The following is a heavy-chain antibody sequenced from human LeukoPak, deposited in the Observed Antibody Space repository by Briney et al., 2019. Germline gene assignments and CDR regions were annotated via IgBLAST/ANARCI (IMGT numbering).Heavy chain of an antibody. V-gene: IGHV3-30-3*01. Sequence: GGSLRLSCAASGFTFSSYAMHWVRQAPGKGLEWVAVISYDGSNKYYADSVKGRFTISRDNSKNTLYLQMNSLGAEDTAVYYCASYDYGDYVGNAFDIWGQGTMVTVSS. CDR3: ASYDYGDYVGNAFDI. J-gene: IGHJ3*02. CDR1: GFTFSSYA. D-gene: IGHD4-17*01. CDR2: ISYDGSNK.